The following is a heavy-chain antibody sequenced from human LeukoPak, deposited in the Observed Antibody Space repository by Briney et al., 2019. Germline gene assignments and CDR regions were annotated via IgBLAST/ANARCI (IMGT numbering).Heavy chain of an antibody. CDR1: GYTFTGYY. D-gene: IGHD3-22*01. CDR3: ASPNYYDSSGYYD. V-gene: IGHV1-2*02. CDR2: INPNSGGT. Sequence: ASVKVSCKASGYTFTGYYMHWVRQAPGQGLEWMGWINPNSGGTNYAQKFQGRVTMTRDTSISTAYMELSRLRSDDTAVYYCASPNYYDSSGYYDWGQGTLVTVSS. J-gene: IGHJ4*02.